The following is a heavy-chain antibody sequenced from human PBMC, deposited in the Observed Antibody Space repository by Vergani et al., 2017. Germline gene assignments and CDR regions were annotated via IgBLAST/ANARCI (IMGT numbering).Heavy chain of an antibody. CDR3: ARVHGDYAPPGDGRID. CDR2: IIPSLATT. J-gene: IGHJ4*02. Sequence: QVQLVQSGAEVKKPGSSVKVSCKASGGTFSSYTISWVRQAPGQGLEWMGSIIPSLATTIYAQKFQGRVTMTRDTSTSTGYMELRSLRSDDTAVYYCARVHGDYAPPGDGRIDWGQGTLVTVSS. D-gene: IGHD4-17*01. V-gene: IGHV1-69*08. CDR1: GGTFSSYT.